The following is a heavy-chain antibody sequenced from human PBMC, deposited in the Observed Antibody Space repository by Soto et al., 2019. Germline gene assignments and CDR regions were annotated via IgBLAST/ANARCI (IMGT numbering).Heavy chain of an antibody. CDR1: GYTFTSYY. CDR3: ARDPHYDFWSGYPRGPFDY. CDR2: INPSGGST. D-gene: IGHD3-3*01. Sequence: GASVKVSCKASGYTFTSYYMHWVRQAPRQGLEWMGIINPSGGSTSYAQKFQGRVTMTRDTSTSTVYMELSSLRSEDTAVYYCARDPHYDFWSGYPRGPFDYWGQGTLVTVSS. J-gene: IGHJ4*02. V-gene: IGHV1-46*01.